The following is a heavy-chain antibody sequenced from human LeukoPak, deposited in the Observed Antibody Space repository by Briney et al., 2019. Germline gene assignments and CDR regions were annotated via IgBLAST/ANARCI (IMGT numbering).Heavy chain of an antibody. Sequence: PSQTLSLTCTVSGGSISSGSHYWSWIRQPAGKGLEWVGRIYTSGSINYNPSLKSRVTISLDTSKNQFSLKLSSVTAADTAVYYRARDPPAYSTSWHAFDIWGQGTMVTVSS. D-gene: IGHD2-2*01. CDR2: IYTSGSI. CDR3: ARDPPAYSTSWHAFDI. V-gene: IGHV4-61*02. J-gene: IGHJ3*02. CDR1: GGSISSGSHY.